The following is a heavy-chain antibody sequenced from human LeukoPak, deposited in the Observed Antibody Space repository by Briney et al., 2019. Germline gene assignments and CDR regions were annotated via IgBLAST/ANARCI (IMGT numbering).Heavy chain of an antibody. CDR2: IKQDGSEK. Sequence: GGSLRLSCAASGFTFSSYWMSWVRQAPGKGLEWVANIKQDGSEKYYVDSVKGRFTISRDNAKNSLYLQMNSLRAEDTAVYYCARDSPPAATYYYYYMDVWGKGTTVTVSS. CDR3: ARDSPPAATYYYYYMDV. CDR1: GFTFSSYW. J-gene: IGHJ6*03. V-gene: IGHV3-7*01. D-gene: IGHD2-2*01.